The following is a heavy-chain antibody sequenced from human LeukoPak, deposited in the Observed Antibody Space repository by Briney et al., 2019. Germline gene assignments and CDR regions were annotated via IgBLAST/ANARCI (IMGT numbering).Heavy chain of an antibody. CDR1: GFTFSSYA. CDR3: AKDWLYSSGWYEGGAFDY. D-gene: IGHD6-19*01. Sequence: PGGSLRLSCAASGFTFSSYAMSWVRQAPGKGLEWVSAISGSGGSTYYADSVKGRFTISRDNPKNTLYLQMNSLRAEDTAVYYCAKDWLYSSGWYEGGAFDYWGQGTLVTVSS. J-gene: IGHJ4*02. V-gene: IGHV3-23*01. CDR2: ISGSGGST.